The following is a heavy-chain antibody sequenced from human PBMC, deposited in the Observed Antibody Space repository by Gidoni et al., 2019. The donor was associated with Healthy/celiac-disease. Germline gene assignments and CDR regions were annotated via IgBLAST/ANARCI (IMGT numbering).Heavy chain of an antibody. J-gene: IGHJ3*02. CDR3: ARPRQGYSSSPWGAFDI. V-gene: IGHV4-4*02. CDR1: GGSISSSNW. D-gene: IGHD6-6*01. Sequence: QVQLQESGPGLVKPSGTLSLTRAVSGGSISSSNWWRWVRQPPGKGLEWIGEIYHSGSNNYNPSLKSRVTISVDKSKNQFSLKLSSVTAADTAVYYCARPRQGYSSSPWGAFDIWGQGTMVTVSS. CDR2: IYHSGSN.